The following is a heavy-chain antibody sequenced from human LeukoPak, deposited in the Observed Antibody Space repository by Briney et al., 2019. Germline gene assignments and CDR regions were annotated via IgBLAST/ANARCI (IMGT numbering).Heavy chain of an antibody. CDR2: IYYSGST. CDR3: ARGRFLDAFDI. V-gene: IGHV4-59*01. D-gene: IGHD3-3*01. J-gene: IGHJ3*02. Sequence: PSETLSLTCTVSGGSISSYYWSWIRQPAGKGLGWIGYIYYSGSTKYKPSLKSRVTISVDTSKNQFSLKLSSVTAADTAVYYCARGRFLDAFDIWGQGTMVTVSS. CDR1: GGSISSYY.